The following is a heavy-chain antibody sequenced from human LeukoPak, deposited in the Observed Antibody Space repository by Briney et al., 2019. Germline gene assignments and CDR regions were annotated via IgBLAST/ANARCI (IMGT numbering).Heavy chain of an antibody. V-gene: IGHV3-23*01. Sequence: GSLILSCAASGFTFSSYAMSWVGQAPGKGLEWVSAISGSGGSTYYADSVKGRFTISRDNSKNTLYLQMNSLRAEDTAVYYCAKDLVTWASGNWYFDLWGRGTLVTVSS. CDR1: GFTFSSYA. CDR2: ISGSGGST. CDR3: AKDLVTWASGNWYFDL. D-gene: IGHD2-21*02. J-gene: IGHJ2*01.